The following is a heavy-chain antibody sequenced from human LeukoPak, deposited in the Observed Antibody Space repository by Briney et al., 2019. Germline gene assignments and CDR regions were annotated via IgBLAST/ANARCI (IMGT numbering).Heavy chain of an antibody. V-gene: IGHV1-24*01. CDR1: GYTLTELS. CDR3: ATVPGGFLEWLLYDY. Sequence: ASVKVSCKVSGYTLTELSMHWVRQAPGKRLEWMGGFDPEDGETIYAQKFQGRVTMTEDTSTDTAYMELSSLRSEDTAVYYCATVPGGFLEWLLYDYWGQGTLVTVSS. CDR2: FDPEDGET. D-gene: IGHD3-3*01. J-gene: IGHJ4*02.